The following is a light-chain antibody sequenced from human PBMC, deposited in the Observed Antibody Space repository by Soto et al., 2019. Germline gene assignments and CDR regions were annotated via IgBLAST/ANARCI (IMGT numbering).Light chain of an antibody. CDR2: AAS. J-gene: IGKJ4*01. V-gene: IGKV1-39*01. CDR3: QQSYTTPLT. CDR1: QGISSY. Sequence: DIQMTQSPSTLSASVGDRVTITCRASQGISSYLAWYQQKPGKAPKLLIYAASTLQSGVPSRFSGSGSGTFFTLTISSLQPEDFATYYCQQSYTTPLTFGRGTKVDIK.